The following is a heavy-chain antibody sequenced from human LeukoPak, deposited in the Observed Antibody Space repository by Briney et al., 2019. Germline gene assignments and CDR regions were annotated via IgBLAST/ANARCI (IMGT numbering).Heavy chain of an antibody. CDR3: AREGDSSGWYLDFDY. CDR1: GYTFTGYY. Sequence: SVKVSCKASGYTFTGYYMHWVRQAPGQGFEWMGGIIPIFGRANYAQKFQGRVTITADESTSTAYMELSSLRSEDTAVYYCAREGDSSGWYLDFDYWGQGTLVTVSS. D-gene: IGHD6-19*01. J-gene: IGHJ4*02. V-gene: IGHV1-69*13. CDR2: IIPIFGRA.